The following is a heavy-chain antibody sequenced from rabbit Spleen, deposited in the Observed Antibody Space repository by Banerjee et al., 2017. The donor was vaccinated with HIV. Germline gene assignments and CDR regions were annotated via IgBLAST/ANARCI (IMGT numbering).Heavy chain of an antibody. J-gene: IGHJ4*01. Sequence: QLEESGGDLVKPEGSLTLTCTASGFSFNSGFWVCWVRQAPGKGLEWIACIYAAGSGDTDHANWATRRFSVSKTSSTTVTLQMTSLTAADTATYFCARDAGSGAYIDGVFNLWGQGTLVTVS. CDR3: ARDAGSGAYIDGVFNL. D-gene: IGHD8-1*01. CDR1: GFSFNSGFW. V-gene: IGHV1S45*01. CDR2: IYAAGSGDT.